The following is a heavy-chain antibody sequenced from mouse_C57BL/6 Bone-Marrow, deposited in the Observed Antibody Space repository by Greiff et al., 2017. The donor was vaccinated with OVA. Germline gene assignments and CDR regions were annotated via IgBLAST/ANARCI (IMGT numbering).Heavy chain of an antibody. J-gene: IGHJ1*03. CDR3: ARKGVFYYGSSHWYFDV. CDR1: GYTFTSYG. Sequence: QVQLKQSGAELARPGASVKLSCKASGYTFTSYGISWVKQRTGQGLEWIGEIYPRSGNTYYNEKFKGKATLTADKSSSTAYMELRSLTSEDSAVYFCARKGVFYYGSSHWYFDVWGTGTTVTVSS. D-gene: IGHD1-1*01. CDR2: IYPRSGNT. V-gene: IGHV1-81*01.